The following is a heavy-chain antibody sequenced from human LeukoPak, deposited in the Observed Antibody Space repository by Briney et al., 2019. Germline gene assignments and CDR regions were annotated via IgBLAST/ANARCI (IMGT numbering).Heavy chain of an antibody. D-gene: IGHD5-24*01. Sequence: SVKVSCKASGGTFSSYAISWVRQAPGQGLEWMGRIIPIFGTANYAQKFRGRVTITTDESTSTAYMELSSLRSEDTAVYYCARGGDGYNLGWFDYWGQGTLVTVSS. V-gene: IGHV1-69*05. CDR1: GGTFSSYA. CDR2: IIPIFGTA. CDR3: ARGGDGYNLGWFDY. J-gene: IGHJ4*02.